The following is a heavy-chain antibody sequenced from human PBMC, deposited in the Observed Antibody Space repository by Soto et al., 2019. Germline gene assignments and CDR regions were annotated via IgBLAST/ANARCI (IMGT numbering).Heavy chain of an antibody. D-gene: IGHD3-3*01. V-gene: IGHV3-30*18. Sequence: GGSLRLSCAASGFTFSSYGMHWVRQAPGKGLEWVAVISYDGSNKYYADSVKGRFTISRDNSKNTLYLQMNSLRAEDTAVYYCAKWGGTIFGVVITGYYYYGMDVWGQGTTVTVSS. CDR3: AKWGGTIFGVVITGYYYYGMDV. CDR1: GFTFSSYG. J-gene: IGHJ6*02. CDR2: ISYDGSNK.